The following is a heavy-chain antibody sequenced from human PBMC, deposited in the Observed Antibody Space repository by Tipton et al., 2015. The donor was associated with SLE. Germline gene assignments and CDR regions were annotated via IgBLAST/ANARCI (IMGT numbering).Heavy chain of an antibody. CDR2: IHYSGST. D-gene: IGHD3-10*01. J-gene: IGHJ5*02. V-gene: IGHV4-59*01. CDR1: GGSIGSYY. CDR3: VGGGFGVPNWFDP. Sequence: TLSLTCTVSGGSIGSYYWTWIRQPPGKGLEWIGFIHYSGSTNHNPSLERRVSMSLDASKNQFSLRLTSVTAADTAVYYCVGGGFGVPNWFDPWGQGTLVTVSS.